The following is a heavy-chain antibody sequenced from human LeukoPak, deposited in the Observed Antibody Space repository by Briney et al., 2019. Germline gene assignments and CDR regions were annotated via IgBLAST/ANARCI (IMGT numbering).Heavy chain of an antibody. CDR2: IYHSGSGST. CDR1: GGSISSGGHS. V-gene: IGHV4-30-2*01. J-gene: IGHJ5*02. Sequence: SETLSLTCTVSGGSISSGGHSWSWIRQPPGKGLEWIGYIYHSGSGSTYYNPSLKSRVTISIDKSKNQFSLKLNSVTAADTAVYYCAKSKATMNWFDPWGQGTLVTVSS. CDR3: AKSKATMNWFDP. D-gene: IGHD5-12*01.